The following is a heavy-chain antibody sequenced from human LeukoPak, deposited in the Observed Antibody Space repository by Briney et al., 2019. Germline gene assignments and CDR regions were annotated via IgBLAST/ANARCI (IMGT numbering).Heavy chain of an antibody. J-gene: IGHJ4*02. D-gene: IGHD2-21*01. V-gene: IGHV3-23*01. Sequence: QPGGSLRLSCAASGFTSSSYAMTWVRQAPGKGLAWVSSISKSDGSTYYADSVKGRFTISRDNSKNTVYLHMDSLRVEDTAIYYCARGALIPDFRGQGTLVTVSS. CDR2: ISKSDGST. CDR3: ARGALIPDF. CDR1: GFTSSSYA.